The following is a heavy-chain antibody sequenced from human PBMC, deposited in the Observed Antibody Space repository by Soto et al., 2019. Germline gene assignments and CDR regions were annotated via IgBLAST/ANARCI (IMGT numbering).Heavy chain of an antibody. CDR3: AKGVSFLVVVVADYYYYYDMDV. Sequence: GGSLRLSCAASGFTFSSYGMHWVRQAPGKGLEWVAVISYDGSNKYYADSVKGRFTISRDNSKNTLYLQMNSLRAEDTAVYYCAKGVSFLVVVVADYYYYYDMDVWGQGTTVTVSS. CDR1: GFTFSSYG. J-gene: IGHJ6*02. D-gene: IGHD2-15*01. CDR2: ISYDGSNK. V-gene: IGHV3-30*18.